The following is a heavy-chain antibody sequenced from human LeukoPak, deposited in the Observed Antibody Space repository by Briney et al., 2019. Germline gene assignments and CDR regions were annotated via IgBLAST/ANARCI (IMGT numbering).Heavy chain of an antibody. CDR3: VNGQDAFDI. CDR1: GHSISSGYY. J-gene: IGHJ3*02. Sequence: SETLSLTCTVSGHSISSGYYWGWTRQPPGKGLEWIGTIYHSGSTYYNPSLKSRVTISVDTSKNQFSLKLSSVTAADTAVYYCVNGQDAFDIWGQGTLVIVSS. V-gene: IGHV4-38-2*02. CDR2: IYHSGST.